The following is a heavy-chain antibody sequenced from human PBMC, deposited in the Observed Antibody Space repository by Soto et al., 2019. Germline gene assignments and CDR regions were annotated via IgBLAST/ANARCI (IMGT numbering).Heavy chain of an antibody. Sequence: QVHLVESGGGVVQPGGSLRLSCAASGFSFSRYAMHWVRQAPGEGLEWVAVISRDGSSIYYGDSVKGRFTVSRDNSNNTLFLSMTSLRPDDTAVCYCARSRNGAVPDSINFWGQGTLVTVSS. CDR2: ISRDGSSI. J-gene: IGHJ4*02. CDR1: GFSFSRYA. D-gene: IGHD2-8*01. CDR3: ARSRNGAVPDSINF. V-gene: IGHV3-30-3*01.